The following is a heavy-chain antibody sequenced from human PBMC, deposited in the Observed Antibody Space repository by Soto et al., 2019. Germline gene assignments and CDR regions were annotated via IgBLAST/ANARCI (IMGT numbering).Heavy chain of an antibody. CDR3: ARDQCGGECYFLEY. D-gene: IGHD2-21*01. J-gene: IGHJ4*02. CDR2: ISWNSGDI. CDR1: GFTFENHA. Sequence: GGSLRLSCAASGFTFENHAMNWVRQAPGKGLEWVSSISWNSGDIAYADSVRGRFIISRDNAKNAVYLQMNSLRSEDTALYYCARDQCGGECYFLEYWGQGAQVTVYS. V-gene: IGHV3-9*01.